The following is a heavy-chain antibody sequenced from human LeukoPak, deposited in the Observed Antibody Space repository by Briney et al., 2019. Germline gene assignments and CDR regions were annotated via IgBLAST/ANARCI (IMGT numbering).Heavy chain of an antibody. D-gene: IGHD3-16*02. V-gene: IGHV4-4*07. Sequence: SETLSLTCTVSGGSISSYYWSWIRQPAGKGLEWIGRIYTSGSTNYNPSLKSRVTMSVDTSKNQFSLKLSSVTAADTAVYYCARVPKPYYDYVWGSYRIPDDAFDIWGQGTMVTVSS. CDR1: GGSISSYY. CDR2: IYTSGST. CDR3: ARVPKPYYDYVWGSYRIPDDAFDI. J-gene: IGHJ3*02.